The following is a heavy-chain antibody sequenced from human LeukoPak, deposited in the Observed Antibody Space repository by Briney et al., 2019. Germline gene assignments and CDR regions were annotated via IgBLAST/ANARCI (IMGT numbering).Heavy chain of an antibody. CDR1: GFTFSSYG. Sequence: PGGSLRFSCAASGFTFSSYGMHWVRQAPGKGLEWVAVISYDGSNKYYADSVKGRFTISRDNSKNTLYLQMNSLRAEDTAVYYCAKVDIASAAAGDYWGQGTLVTVSS. CDR3: AKVDIASAAAGDY. D-gene: IGHD3-9*01. J-gene: IGHJ4*02. V-gene: IGHV3-30*18. CDR2: ISYDGSNK.